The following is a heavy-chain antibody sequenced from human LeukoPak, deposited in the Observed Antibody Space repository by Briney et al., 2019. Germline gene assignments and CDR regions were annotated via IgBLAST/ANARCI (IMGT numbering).Heavy chain of an antibody. V-gene: IGHV4-4*02. CDR2: IYHSGST. J-gene: IGHJ5*02. D-gene: IGHD2-2*01. Sequence: KPSETLSLTCAVSGGSISSSNWWSWVRQPPGKGLEWIGEIYHSGSTNYNPSLKSRVTISVDKSKNQFSLKLSSVTAADTAVYYCARSSLVPAATYNWFDPWGQGTLVTVSS. CDR1: GGSISSSNW. CDR3: ARSSLVPAATYNWFDP.